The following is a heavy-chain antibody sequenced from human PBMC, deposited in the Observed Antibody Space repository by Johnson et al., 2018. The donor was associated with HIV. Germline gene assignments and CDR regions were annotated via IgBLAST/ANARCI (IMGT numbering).Heavy chain of an antibody. CDR3: ARLEELLRAFDI. Sequence: VQLIESGGGLVQPGGSLRLSCAASGFTFSSYDMHWVRQATGKGLEWVSAIGTAGDTYYPGSVKGRFTISRDNSKNTLYLQMNSLRAEDTAVYYCARLEELLRAFDIWGQGTMVTVSS. V-gene: IGHV3-13*01. CDR2: IGTAGDT. D-gene: IGHD1-26*01. J-gene: IGHJ3*02. CDR1: GFTFSSYD.